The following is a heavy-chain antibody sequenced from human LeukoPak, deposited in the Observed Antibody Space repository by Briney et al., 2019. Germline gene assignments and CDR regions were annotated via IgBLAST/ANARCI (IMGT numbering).Heavy chain of an antibody. CDR1: GGSIGNADDF. CDR3: AREVWDTAIYF. D-gene: IGHD5-18*01. CDR2: IYYSGST. V-gene: IGHV4-30-4*01. Sequence: SETLSLTCTVSGGSIGNADDFWSWIRQPPGKGPEWIGYIYYSGSTYYNPSLKSRVTISVDTSKNQFSLKLSSVTAADTAVYYCAREVWDTAIYFWGQGTLVTLSS. J-gene: IGHJ4*02.